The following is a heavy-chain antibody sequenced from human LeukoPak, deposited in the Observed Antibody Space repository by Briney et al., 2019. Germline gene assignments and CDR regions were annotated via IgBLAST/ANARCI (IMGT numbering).Heavy chain of an antibody. J-gene: IGHJ4*02. CDR1: GFTFSSYG. CDR3: AKDIRSGWYAFDY. CDR2: ISYDGSNK. V-gene: IGHV3-30*18. D-gene: IGHD6-19*01. Sequence: PGGSLRLSCAASGFTFSSYGMHWVRQAPGKGLEWVAVISYDGSNKYYADSVKGRFTISRDNSKNTLYLQMNSLRAEDTALYYCAKDIRSGWYAFDYWGQGTLVTVSS.